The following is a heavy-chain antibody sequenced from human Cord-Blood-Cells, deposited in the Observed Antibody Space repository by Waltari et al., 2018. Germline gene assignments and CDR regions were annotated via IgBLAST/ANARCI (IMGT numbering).Heavy chain of an antibody. Sequence: QVQLVQSGAEVKKPGASVKVSCKASGYTFTGYYMHWVRQAPGQGLEWMGWINPNSGGTNYAQKDQGRVTMTRDTSISTAYMELSRLRSDDTAVYYCAREGGRITMVRGVIIHYWGQGTLVTVSS. CDR2: INPNSGGT. V-gene: IGHV1-2*02. D-gene: IGHD3-10*01. CDR3: AREGGRITMVRGVIIHY. CDR1: GYTFTGYY. J-gene: IGHJ4*02.